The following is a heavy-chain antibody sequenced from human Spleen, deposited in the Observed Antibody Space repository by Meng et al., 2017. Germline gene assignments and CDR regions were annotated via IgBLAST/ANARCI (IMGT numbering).Heavy chain of an antibody. D-gene: IGHD2-15*01. Sequence: GESLKISCAASGFTFSSYWMSWVRQAPGKGLEWVANIKQDGSEKYYVDSVKGRFTISRDNAKNSLYLQLNSLRAEDTAIYYCAKVKTVGAAPTHDAFDIWGQGTMVTVSS. V-gene: IGHV3-7*03. CDR2: IKQDGSEK. CDR3: AKVKTVGAAPTHDAFDI. J-gene: IGHJ3*02. CDR1: GFTFSSYW.